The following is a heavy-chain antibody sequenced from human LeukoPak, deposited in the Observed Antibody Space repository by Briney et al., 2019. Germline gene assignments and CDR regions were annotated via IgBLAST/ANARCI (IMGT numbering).Heavy chain of an antibody. CDR2: ISAYNGNT. CDR1: DYTFPSYG. CDR3: AREHHGPRAGVTIFGVVTRGYGMDV. Sequence: ASVKLSCKASDYTFPSYGISWERQPPGQGLEWMGLISAYNGNTNYAQKLQGRVTMTTDTSTSTAYMELRSLRSDDTAVYYCAREHHGPRAGVTIFGVVTRGYGMDVWGQGTTVTVSS. D-gene: IGHD3-3*01. V-gene: IGHV1-18*01. J-gene: IGHJ6*02.